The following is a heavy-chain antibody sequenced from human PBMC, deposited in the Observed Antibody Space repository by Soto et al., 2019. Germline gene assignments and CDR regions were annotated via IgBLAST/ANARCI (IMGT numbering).Heavy chain of an antibody. CDR1: GGSVSSNTYY. CDR2: IYYSGST. CDR3: ARARITMIRGVMEFFDY. D-gene: IGHD3-10*01. J-gene: IGHJ4*02. V-gene: IGHV4-61*01. Sequence: QVQLQESDPGLVKPSETLSLTCIVSGGSVSSNTYYWSWIRQPPGKGLEYIGYIYYSGSTNYNPSLKSRATISVDTSKNQFSLKLSSVTAADTAVYYCARARITMIRGVMEFFDYWGQGILVTVSS.